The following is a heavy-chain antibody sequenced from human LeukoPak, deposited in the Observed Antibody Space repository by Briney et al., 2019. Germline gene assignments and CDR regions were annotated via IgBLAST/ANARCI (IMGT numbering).Heavy chain of an antibody. CDR1: GGSISSSSYY. Sequence: SETLSLTCTVSGGSISSSSYYWGWIRQPPGKGLEWIGSIYYSGSTYYNPSLKSRVTISVDTSKNQFSLKLSSVTAADTAVYYCARGVTCFDYWGQGTLVTVSS. J-gene: IGHJ4*02. D-gene: IGHD2-21*02. CDR3: ARGVTCFDY. V-gene: IGHV4-39*07. CDR2: IYYSGST.